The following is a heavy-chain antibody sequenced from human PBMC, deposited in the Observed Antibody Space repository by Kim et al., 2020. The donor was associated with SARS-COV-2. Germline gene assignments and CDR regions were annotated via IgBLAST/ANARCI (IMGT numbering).Heavy chain of an antibody. Sequence: ADSVKSRFTISRDNSKNTLYLQMNSLRAEDTAVYYCARDQQGIAAAGIVYWGQGTLVTVSS. CDR3: ARDQQGIAAAGIVY. V-gene: IGHV3-33*01. J-gene: IGHJ4*02. D-gene: IGHD6-13*01.